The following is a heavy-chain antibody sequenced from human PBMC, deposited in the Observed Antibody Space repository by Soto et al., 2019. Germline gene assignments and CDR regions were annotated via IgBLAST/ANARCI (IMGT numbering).Heavy chain of an antibody. D-gene: IGHD3-22*01. CDR2: TNSDGTDS. J-gene: IGHJ4*02. CDR3: AKSLYYYDSSPLDH. Sequence: LRLSCAAAGFDFEDYAMDWVRQVPGKGLEWVSLTNSDGTDSYYMDSVKGRFTISRDNAKSTLYLQMDRLRPEDTALYFCAKSLYYYDSSPLDHWGQGTLVTVSS. CDR1: GFDFEDYA. V-gene: IGHV3-43D*03.